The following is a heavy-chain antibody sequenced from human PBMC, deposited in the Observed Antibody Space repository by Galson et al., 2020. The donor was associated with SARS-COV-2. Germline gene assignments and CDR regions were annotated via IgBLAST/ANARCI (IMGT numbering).Heavy chain of an antibody. V-gene: IGHV4-34*01. CDR1: SGTFSGYY. J-gene: IGHJ4*02. CDR2: INHSGST. CDR3: TGVGDGYNWGFDY. Sequence: SETLSLTCAVYSGTFSGYYWTWIRQPPGKGLEWIGEINHSGSTNYNPSLKSRATITVDTTKNQFSRQLNSVTAADTAVYYCTGVGDGYNWGFDYWGQGILVTVSS. D-gene: IGHD5-12*01.